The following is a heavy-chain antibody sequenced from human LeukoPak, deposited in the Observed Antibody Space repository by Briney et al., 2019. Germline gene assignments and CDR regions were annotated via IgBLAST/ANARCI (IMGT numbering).Heavy chain of an antibody. J-gene: IGHJ4*02. CDR3: AKEGDGYAYYFDY. Sequence: GGSLRLSCAASGFTFDDYTMHWVRQAPGKGLEWVSLICWDGGSKYYADSVKGRFTISRDNSKNSLYLQMNSLRPEDTALYYCAKEGDGYAYYFDYWGQGTLVTVSS. V-gene: IGHV3-43*01. D-gene: IGHD5-24*01. CDR2: ICWDGGSK. CDR1: GFTFDDYT.